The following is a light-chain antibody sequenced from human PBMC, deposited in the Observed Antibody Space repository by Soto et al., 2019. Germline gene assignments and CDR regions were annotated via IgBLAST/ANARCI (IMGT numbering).Light chain of an antibody. CDR3: CSRL. V-gene: IGLV2-23*02. CDR2: EVA. J-gene: IGLJ2*01. Sequence: QSVLTQPASVSGSPGQSITISCTGTSTDPATYDLVSWYQQHPGKAPQLIIYEVAKRPSGVSARFSGSQSVDTASLTISGLQAADEAYYYCCSRLFGGGPKLTVL. CDR1: STDPATYDL.